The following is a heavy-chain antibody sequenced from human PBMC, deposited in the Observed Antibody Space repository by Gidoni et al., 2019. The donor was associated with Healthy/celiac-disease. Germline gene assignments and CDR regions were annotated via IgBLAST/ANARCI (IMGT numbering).Heavy chain of an antibody. Sequence: EVQLLESGGGLVQPGGSLRLSCAASGVTFSSYAMCLVRQAPGKGLECVSAIGGSGGSTYYAASVQVRFTISRDHSQNTLYLQMNSLRAEDTAVYYCAKGGMGQQPMKGFDPWGQGTLVTVSS. CDR2: IGGSGGST. CDR1: GVTFSSYA. V-gene: IGHV3-23*01. CDR3: AKGGMGQQPMKGFDP. D-gene: IGHD6-13*01. J-gene: IGHJ5*02.